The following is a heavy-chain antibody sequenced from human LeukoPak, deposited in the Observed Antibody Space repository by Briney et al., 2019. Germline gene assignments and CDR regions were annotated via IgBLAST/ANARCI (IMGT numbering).Heavy chain of an antibody. CDR3: AKDAYDILTGYFPPNWFDS. CDR2: ISGSVGST. V-gene: IGHV3-23*01. D-gene: IGHD3-9*01. J-gene: IGHJ5*01. Sequence: GGSLRLSCGASGFTFSSYAMSWVRQAPGKGREWVSAISGSVGSTYYADAVKGRFPISRDNSKNTLYLQMNSLRAEDTAVYYCAKDAYDILTGYFPPNWFDSWGQGTLVTVCS. CDR1: GFTFSSYA.